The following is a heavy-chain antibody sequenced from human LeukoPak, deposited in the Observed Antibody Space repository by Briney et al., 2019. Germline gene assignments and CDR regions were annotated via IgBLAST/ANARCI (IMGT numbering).Heavy chain of an antibody. CDR1: GFTFSSYG. CDR2: ISYDGSNK. CDR3: AKDTRGRDGYNLWAFDI. Sequence: PGGSLRLSCAASGFTFSSYGMHWVRQAPGKGLEWVAVISYDGSNKYYADSVKGRFTISRDNSKNTLYLQMNSLRAEDTAVYYCAKDTRGRDGYNLWAFDIWGQGTMVTVSS. V-gene: IGHV3-30*18. J-gene: IGHJ3*02. D-gene: IGHD5-24*01.